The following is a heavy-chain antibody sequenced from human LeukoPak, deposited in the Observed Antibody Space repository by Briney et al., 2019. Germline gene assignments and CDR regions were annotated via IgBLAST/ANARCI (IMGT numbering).Heavy chain of an antibody. CDR1: GFTFSNAW. V-gene: IGHV3-15*01. CDR2: IKSKTDGGTT. D-gene: IGHD5-18*01. CDR3: TTDPPVDKAMFFDY. Sequence: GGSLRLSCAASGFTFSNAWMSWVRQAPGKGLEWVGRIKSKTDGGTTDYAAPVKGRFTISRDDSKNTLYLQMNSLKTEDTAVYYCTTDPPVDKAMFFDYWGQGTLVTVSS. J-gene: IGHJ4*02.